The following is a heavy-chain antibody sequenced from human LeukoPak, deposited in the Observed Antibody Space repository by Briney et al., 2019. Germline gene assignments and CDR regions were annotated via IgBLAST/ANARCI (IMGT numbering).Heavy chain of an antibody. CDR2: IKHDGSEK. CDR1: GFTFSRHW. Sequence: PGGSLRLSCAASGFTFSRHWMTWVRQAPGKGLEWVANIKHDGSEKNYVDSVKGRFTISRDNAKNSLYLQMNSLRAEDTAVYYCARDPDFSAFDIWGQGTLVTVSS. CDR3: ARDPDFSAFDI. V-gene: IGHV3-7*03. D-gene: IGHD4-11*01. J-gene: IGHJ3*02.